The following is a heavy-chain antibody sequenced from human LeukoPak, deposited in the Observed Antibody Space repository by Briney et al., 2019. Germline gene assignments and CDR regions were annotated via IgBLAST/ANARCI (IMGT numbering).Heavy chain of an antibody. Sequence: PGGSLRLSCAASGFTFSSYAMSWVRQAPGKGLEWVSAISGIGGTTYYADSVKGRFTISRDNSKNTLYLQMNSLRAEDTAVYYCARRAGAYSHPYDYWGQGTLVTVSS. CDR2: ISGIGGTT. J-gene: IGHJ4*02. D-gene: IGHD4/OR15-4a*01. CDR3: ARRAGAYSHPYDY. V-gene: IGHV3-23*01. CDR1: GFTFSSYA.